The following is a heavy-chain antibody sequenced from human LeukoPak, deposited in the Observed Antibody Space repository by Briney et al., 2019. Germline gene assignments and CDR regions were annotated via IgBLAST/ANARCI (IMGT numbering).Heavy chain of an antibody. D-gene: IGHD5-12*01. V-gene: IGHV4-59*01. CDR1: GGSISSYY. J-gene: IGHJ1*01. CDR2: LFYSGNT. Sequence: SETLSLTCSVSGGSISSYYWSWTRQPPGKGLEWIGYLFYSGNTNSNPSLKSRVTILADTSKNQFSLRLNSVTAADTAVYFCGRVRTGNTGSPEYFEDWGQGTLVTVSS. CDR3: GRVRTGNTGSPEYFED.